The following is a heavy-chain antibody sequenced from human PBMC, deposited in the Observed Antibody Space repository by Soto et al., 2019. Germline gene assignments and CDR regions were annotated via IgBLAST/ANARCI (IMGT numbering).Heavy chain of an antibody. V-gene: IGHV1-69*18. CDR3: AGAGSREINRGALDI. CDR1: RGALSSYA. CDR2: VIPIYGTP. Sequence: QVQLVQSGAEVKQPGSSVKVSCKASRGALSSYAITWVRQAPGQGLDWMGRVIPIYGTPNYAQKFQDSLSLTVDESKSTAYLELSGLRSEDTAVYFCAGAGSREINRGALDIWGQGTMVTVSS. J-gene: IGHJ3*02.